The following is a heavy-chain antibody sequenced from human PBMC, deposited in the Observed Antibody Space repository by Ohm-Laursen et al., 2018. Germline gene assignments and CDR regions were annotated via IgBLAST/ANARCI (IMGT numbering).Heavy chain of an antibody. CDR1: GFSFSANA. V-gene: IGHV3-23*01. CDR3: ARDPSSRFLGGSHFDP. J-gene: IGHJ5*02. CDR2: ISISAVGK. Sequence: SLRLSCAASGFSFSANAMAWVRQAPGKGVEWVAGISISAVGKHYAESVRGRFTISRDDSKSIMYLNMDSLRPEDTAVYYCARDPSSRFLGGSHFDPWGQGTLVTVSS. D-gene: IGHD2/OR15-2a*01.